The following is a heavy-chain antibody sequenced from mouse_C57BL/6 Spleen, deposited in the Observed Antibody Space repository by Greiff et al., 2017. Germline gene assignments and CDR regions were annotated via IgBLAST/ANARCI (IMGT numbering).Heavy chain of an antibody. J-gene: IGHJ2*01. CDR1: GYTFTSYW. CDR2: IHPNSGST. Sequence: QVQLQQPGAELVKPGASVKLSCKASGYTFTSYWMHWVKQRPGQGLEWIGMIHPNSGSTNYNEKFKSKATLTVDKSSRTAYMQLSSLTSEDSAVYYCAREGSNYGDYWGRGTTLTVSS. CDR3: AREGSNYGDY. V-gene: IGHV1-64*01. D-gene: IGHD2-5*01.